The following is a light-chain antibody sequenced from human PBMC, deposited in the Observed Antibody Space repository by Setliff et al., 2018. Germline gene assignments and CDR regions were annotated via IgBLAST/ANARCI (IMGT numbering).Light chain of an antibody. Sequence: QSALTQPPSASGTPGQRVTISCSGSSSNIGSNYVYWYQHLPGTAPKLLIYRNSQRPSGVPDRFSGSKSGTSASLAISGLRSEDETTYYCAAWDDSLSAVVFGGGTKVTV. CDR3: AAWDDSLSAVV. V-gene: IGLV1-47*01. CDR1: SSNIGSNY. CDR2: RNS. J-gene: IGLJ2*01.